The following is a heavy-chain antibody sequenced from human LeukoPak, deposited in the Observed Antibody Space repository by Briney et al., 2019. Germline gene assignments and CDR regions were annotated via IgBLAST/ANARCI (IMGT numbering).Heavy chain of an antibody. CDR3: ARAGAYSSSSSAGL. CDR2: ILQDGSEK. Sequence: GGSLRLSCAASGFTFSSYWMSWVRQTPGKGLEWVAIILQDGSEKHYVASVKGRFTISRDNAKNSVYLQMNSLRAEDTAVYYCARAGAYSSSSSAGLWDQGTLVTVSS. V-gene: IGHV3-7*01. CDR1: GFTFSSYW. J-gene: IGHJ4*02. D-gene: IGHD6-6*01.